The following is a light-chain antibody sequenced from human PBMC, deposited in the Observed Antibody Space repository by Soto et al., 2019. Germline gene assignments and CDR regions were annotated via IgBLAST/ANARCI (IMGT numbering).Light chain of an antibody. V-gene: IGLV2-14*01. Sequence: QSALTQPASVSGSPGQSITISCTGTSSDVGAYNYVSWYQQHPVKAPKLMIYDVSSRPSGISNRFSGSKSGNTASLTISGVQAEDEADYYCISYASSSTVIFGGGTKLTVL. CDR2: DVS. J-gene: IGLJ2*01. CDR3: ISYASSSTVI. CDR1: SSDVGAYNY.